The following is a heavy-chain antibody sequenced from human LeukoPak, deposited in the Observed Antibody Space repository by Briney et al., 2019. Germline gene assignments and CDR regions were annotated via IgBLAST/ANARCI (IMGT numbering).Heavy chain of an antibody. J-gene: IGHJ4*02. CDR1: GVTFSSYA. V-gene: IGHV1-69*13. Sequence: ASVKVSCKASGVTFSSYAISWVRQAPGQGLEWMGGFIPIFGTATYAQKFQGRVTITADESTSTAYMELSSLRSEDTAVYYCARVTTQKGGSSPNYWGQGTLVTVSS. D-gene: IGHD6-6*01. CDR2: FIPIFGTA. CDR3: ARVTTQKGGSSPNY.